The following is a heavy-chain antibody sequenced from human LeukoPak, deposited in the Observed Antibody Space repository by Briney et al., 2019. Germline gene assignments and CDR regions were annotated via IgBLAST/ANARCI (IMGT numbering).Heavy chain of an antibody. V-gene: IGHV3-48*03. CDR2: LSSSGRAF. Sequence: SLRLSREDSGLTFRSYEMNWVRQAPGKGLEWLAYLSSSGRAFSYADSVKGRLTIARDNAKNSAYLEMNSLRADDTAVYYCARSARLMKGVVEVTALDDWGQGTLVTVSS. CDR1: GLTFRSYE. J-gene: IGHJ4*02. CDR3: ARSARLMKGVVEVTALDD. D-gene: IGHD3-3*01.